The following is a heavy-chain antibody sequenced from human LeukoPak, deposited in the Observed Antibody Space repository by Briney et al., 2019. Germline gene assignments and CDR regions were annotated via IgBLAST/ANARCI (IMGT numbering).Heavy chain of an antibody. V-gene: IGHV3-11*01. CDR2: ISSSGSTI. J-gene: IGHJ4*02. D-gene: IGHD3-22*01. CDR3: ARVKYYYDSSGYFRFYFHY. Sequence: GGSLRLSCAASGFTFSGYYMSRIRQAPGKGLEWVSYISSSGSTIYYADSVKGRFTISRDNAKNSLYLQMNSLRAEDTAVYYCARVKYYYDSSGYFRFYFHYWGQGTLVTVSS. CDR1: GFTFSGYY.